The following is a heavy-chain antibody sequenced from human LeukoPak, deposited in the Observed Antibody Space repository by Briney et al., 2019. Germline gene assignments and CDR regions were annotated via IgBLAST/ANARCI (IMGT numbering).Heavy chain of an antibody. CDR3: ARGGDGGDDY. CDR2: IYYSGST. J-gene: IGHJ4*02. CDR1: GGSISSSSYY. V-gene: IGHV4-39*01. Sequence: PSETLSLTCTVSGGSISSSSYYWGWIRQPPGKGLEWIGSIYYSGSTYYNPSLKSRVTISVDTSKNQFSLKLSSVTAADTAVYYCARGGDGGDDYWGQGTLVTVSS. D-gene: IGHD3-10*01.